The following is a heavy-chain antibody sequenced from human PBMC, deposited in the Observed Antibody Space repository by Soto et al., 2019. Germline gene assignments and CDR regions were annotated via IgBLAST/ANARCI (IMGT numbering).Heavy chain of an antibody. D-gene: IGHD5-18*01. CDR1: GYSFTSYW. V-gene: IGHV5-10-1*01. J-gene: IGHJ4*02. CDR3: ARGLDTAMGSSDY. Sequence: GESLKLCCQSSGYSFTSYWIRWVRQMPGKGLEWMGRIDPSDSYTNYSPSFQGHVTISADKSISPAYLQWSSLKASDTAMYYCARGLDTAMGSSDYWGQVTLVTVSS. CDR2: IDPSDSYT.